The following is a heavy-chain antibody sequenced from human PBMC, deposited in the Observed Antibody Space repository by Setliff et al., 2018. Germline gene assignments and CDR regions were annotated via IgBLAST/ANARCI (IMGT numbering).Heavy chain of an antibody. Sequence: SETLSLTCTVSGGSISSSSYYWGWIRQPPGKGLEWIGSIHYSGSTYYNPSLKSRVTISIDTSKDQFSLKLSSVTVADTAVYYCARQEDDSSGYYSTDWGQGTLVTVSS. CDR3: ARQEDDSSGYYSTD. J-gene: IGHJ4*02. V-gene: IGHV4-39*01. D-gene: IGHD3-22*01. CDR2: IHYSGST. CDR1: GGSISSSSYY.